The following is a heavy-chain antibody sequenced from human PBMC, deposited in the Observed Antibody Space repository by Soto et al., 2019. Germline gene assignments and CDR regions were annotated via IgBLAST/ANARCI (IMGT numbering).Heavy chain of an antibody. Sequence: GGSLRLSCSASGFSVSSNYMSWVRQAPGKGLQWVSLVYSGGSTNYADSVKDRFIIPRDNSKNTLYLQMNSLRAEDTAVYYCARYYDFWSGYYAFDIWGQGTVVTVSS. CDR3: ARYYDFWSGYYAFDI. J-gene: IGHJ3*02. D-gene: IGHD3-3*01. CDR1: GFSVSSNY. CDR2: VYSGGST. V-gene: IGHV3-66*01.